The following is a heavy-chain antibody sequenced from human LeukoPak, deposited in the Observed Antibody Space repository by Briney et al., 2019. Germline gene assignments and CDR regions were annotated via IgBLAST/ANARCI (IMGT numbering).Heavy chain of an antibody. D-gene: IGHD2-2*01. CDR2: ISGSGGST. J-gene: IGHJ3*02. Sequence: GGSLRLSCAAYGFTFSSYAMSWVRQAPGKGLEWVSAISGSGGSTYYADSVKGRFTISRDNSKNTLYLQMNSLRAEDTAVYYCAGWSVVVPARPEAFDIWGQGTMVTVSS. CDR3: AGWSVVVPARPEAFDI. CDR1: GFTFSSYA. V-gene: IGHV3-23*01.